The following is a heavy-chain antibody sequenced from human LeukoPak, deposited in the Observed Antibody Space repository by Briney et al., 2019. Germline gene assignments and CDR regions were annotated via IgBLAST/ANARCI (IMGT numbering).Heavy chain of an antibody. Sequence: PGASLRLSCAASGFTFRNYAMSWVRQAPGKGLERVSAIVGSGGSTYYADSVKGRFTISRDNSKNTLFLQMNSLRVEDTALYYCSKWGDYDVLTGYYDSDFWGQGTLVTVSS. CDR1: GFTFRNYA. V-gene: IGHV3-23*01. CDR2: IVGSGGST. J-gene: IGHJ4*02. D-gene: IGHD3-9*01. CDR3: SKWGDYDVLTGYYDSDF.